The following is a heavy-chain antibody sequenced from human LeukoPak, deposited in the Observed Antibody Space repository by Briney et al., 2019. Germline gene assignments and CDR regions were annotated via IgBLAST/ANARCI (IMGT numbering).Heavy chain of an antibody. CDR1: GFTFSSYA. V-gene: IGHV3-23*01. CDR3: ARERLSCRGDCLDD. D-gene: IGHD2-21*02. CDR2: ISGRGDTT. J-gene: IGHJ4*02. Sequence: GGSLRLSCAASGFTFSSYAMSWVRQAPGRGLEWVSAISGRGDTTYYADSVEGRFTISRDNSQNTLYLQMNSLRAEDTALYYCARERLSCRGDCLDDWGQGTLVTVSS.